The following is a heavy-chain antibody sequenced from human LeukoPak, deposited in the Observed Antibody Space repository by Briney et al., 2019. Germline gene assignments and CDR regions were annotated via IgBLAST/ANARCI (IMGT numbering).Heavy chain of an antibody. CDR3: ARVDNYYYYMDV. V-gene: IGHV3-21*01. Sequence: GGSLRLSCAASGFTFSSYGMSWVRQAPGKGLEWVSSISSSSSYIYYADSVKGRFTISRDNAKNSLYLQMNSLRAEDTAVYYCARVDNYYYYMDVWGKGTTVTVSS. D-gene: IGHD2-2*03. CDR2: ISSSSSYI. CDR1: GFTFSSYG. J-gene: IGHJ6*03.